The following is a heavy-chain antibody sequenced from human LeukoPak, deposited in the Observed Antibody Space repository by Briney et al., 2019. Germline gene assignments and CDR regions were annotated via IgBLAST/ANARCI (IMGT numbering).Heavy chain of an antibody. CDR3: AREGPRGNSQFDY. CDR2: IWYDGSNK. CDR1: GLHFTTYW. Sequence: GGSLRLSCAVSGLHFTTYWMTWVRQAPGKGLEWVALIWYDGSNKYYTDSVKGRLTISRDNSKNTLYLQMNSLRAEDTAIYYCAREGPRGNSQFDYWGQGTLVTVSS. J-gene: IGHJ4*02. V-gene: IGHV3-33*07. D-gene: IGHD2/OR15-2a*01.